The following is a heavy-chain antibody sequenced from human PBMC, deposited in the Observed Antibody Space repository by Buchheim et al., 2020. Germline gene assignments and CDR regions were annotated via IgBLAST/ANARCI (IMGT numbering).Heavy chain of an antibody. CDR1: GFTFSDYY. CDR3: AKDRLRLGELSSVLEY. V-gene: IGHV3-11*01. CDR2: ISTSGSSI. D-gene: IGHD3-16*02. J-gene: IGHJ4*02. Sequence: QVQLVESGGGLVKSGGSLRLSCAASGFTFSDYYMSWIRQSPGKGLEWVSYISTSGSSIYYADSVKGRFTLSRDNAKNSLYLQMDGLRAEDTAVYYCAKDRLRLGELSSVLEYWGQGTL.